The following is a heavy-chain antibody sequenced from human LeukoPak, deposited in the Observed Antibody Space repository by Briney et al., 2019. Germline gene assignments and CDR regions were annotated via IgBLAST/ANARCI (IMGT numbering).Heavy chain of an antibody. Sequence: GGSLRLSCVASGLXISGQWMNWVRQAPGQGLEWVANIKHDGSEEYYVDSVKGRFTISRDDGRNSVSLQMNSVRAEDTAVYYCGYTNNFYHWGQGTLVTVSS. J-gene: IGHJ4*02. CDR2: IKHDGSEE. V-gene: IGHV3-7*01. CDR3: GYTNNFYH. CDR1: GLXISGQW. D-gene: IGHD3-16*02.